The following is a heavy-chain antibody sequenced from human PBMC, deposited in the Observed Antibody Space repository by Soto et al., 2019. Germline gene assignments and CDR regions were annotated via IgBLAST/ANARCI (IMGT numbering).Heavy chain of an antibody. D-gene: IGHD2-21*01. V-gene: IGHV1-69*01. J-gene: IGHJ4*02. CDR3: AREGEEFLWDY. CDR1: GGTFSSYA. Sequence: QVQLVQSGAEVKKPGSSVKVSCKASGGTFSSYAIRWVLQAPGQGLEWMGGIIPIFGTANYEQKFQGRVTITADESTSPAYVALSSLTAEDTAVYYCAREGEEFLWDYWGQGTLVTVSS. CDR2: IIPIFGTA.